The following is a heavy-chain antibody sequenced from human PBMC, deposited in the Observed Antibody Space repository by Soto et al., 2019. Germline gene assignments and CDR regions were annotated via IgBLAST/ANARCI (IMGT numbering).Heavy chain of an antibody. D-gene: IGHD2-2*01. CDR1: GYDFSSYG. CDR3: VREPQRNDY. J-gene: IGHJ4*02. CDR2: ISASNGNR. Sequence: QVQLVQSGAEVKKPGASVKVSCKASGYDFSSYGISWVRQAPGQGLEWMGWISASNGNRDYAQQFQGRVTMTSDTSRTTAYMELRSRRSDDTSVYYCVREPQRNDYWGQGTLVNVSS. V-gene: IGHV1-18*04.